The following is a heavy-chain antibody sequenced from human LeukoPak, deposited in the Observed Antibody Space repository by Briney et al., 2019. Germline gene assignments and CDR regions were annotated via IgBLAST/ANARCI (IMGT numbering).Heavy chain of an antibody. V-gene: IGHV4-39*07. CDR3: ARDLGGYPFFMDV. CDR1: GGSISSYY. CDR2: LDESGRP. J-gene: IGHJ6*03. D-gene: IGHD2-15*01. Sequence: KASETLSLTCTVSGGSISSYYWAWVRQPPGKGLEFIGSLDESGRPYYNAPLKSRVTISEDSSGKQFSLNLSSVTAADTAVYYCARDLGGYPFFMDVWGRGTTVIVSS.